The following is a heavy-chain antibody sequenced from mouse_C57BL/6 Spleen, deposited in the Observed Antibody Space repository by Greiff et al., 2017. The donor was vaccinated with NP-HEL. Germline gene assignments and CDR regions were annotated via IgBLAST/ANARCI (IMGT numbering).Heavy chain of an antibody. Sequence: QVQLKESGAELVRPGASVTLSCKASGYTFTDYEMHWVKQTPVHGLEWIGAIDPETGGTAYNQKFKGKAILTADKSSSTAYMELRSLTSEDSAVYYCTRIQYYYGSSYDAMDYWGQGTSVAVSS. J-gene: IGHJ4*01. CDR1: GYTFTDYE. D-gene: IGHD1-1*01. CDR3: TRIQYYYGSSYDAMDY. V-gene: IGHV1-15*01. CDR2: IDPETGGT.